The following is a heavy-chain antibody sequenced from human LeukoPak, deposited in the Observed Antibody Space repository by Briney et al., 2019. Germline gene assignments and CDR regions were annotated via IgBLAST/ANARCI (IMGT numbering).Heavy chain of an antibody. CDR1: GGSFSGYY. D-gene: IGHD3-3*01. V-gene: IGHV4-34*01. CDR2: INHSGST. CDR3: VRGLDDFWSGYSRPYNWFDP. J-gene: IGHJ5*02. Sequence: SETLSLTCAVYGGSFSGYYWSWIRQPPGKGLEWIGEINHSGSTNYNPSLKSRVTISVDTSKNQLSLKLSSVTAADTAVYYCVRGLDDFWSGYSRPYNWFDPWGQGTLVTVSS.